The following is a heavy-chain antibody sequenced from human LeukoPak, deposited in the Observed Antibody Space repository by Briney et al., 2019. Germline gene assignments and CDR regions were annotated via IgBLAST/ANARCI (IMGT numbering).Heavy chain of an antibody. CDR2: ISGRGGST. CDR1: GFTFTSYA. D-gene: IGHD2-2*01. Sequence: GGSLRLSCAASGFTFTSYAMNWVRQAPGKGLEWVSGISGRGGSTYYADSVKGRFTISRDNSRNTLYLQMNSLRAEDTAVYYCAKDPRYCSSASCYEEYWGQGTLVTVSS. CDR3: AKDPRYCSSASCYEEY. J-gene: IGHJ4*02. V-gene: IGHV3-23*01.